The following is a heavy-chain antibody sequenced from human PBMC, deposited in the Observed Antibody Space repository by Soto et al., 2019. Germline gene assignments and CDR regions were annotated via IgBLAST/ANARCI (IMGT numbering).Heavy chain of an antibody. Sequence: QVQLQESGPGLVKPSGTLSLTCAVSGGSISSSNWWSWVRQPPGKGLEWIGEIYHSGSTNYNPSLKSRVTISVDKSKNQFSLKLSSVTAADTDVYYCARDFGSGSYYTGDYYYYGMDVWGQGTTVTVSS. CDR1: GGSISSSNW. J-gene: IGHJ6*02. CDR3: ARDFGSGSYYTGDYYYYGMDV. V-gene: IGHV4-4*02. D-gene: IGHD3-10*01. CDR2: IYHSGST.